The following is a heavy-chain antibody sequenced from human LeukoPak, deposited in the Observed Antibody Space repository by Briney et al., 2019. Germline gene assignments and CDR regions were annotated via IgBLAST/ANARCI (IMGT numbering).Heavy chain of an antibody. CDR1: GGSISSSSYY. V-gene: IGHV4-39*07. Sequence: PSETLSLTCTVSGGSISSSSYYWGWIRQPPGKGLEWIGSIYYSGSTYYNPSLKSRVTISVDTSKNQFSLKLSSVTAADTAVYYCARGDSYRGFVDYWGQGTLVTVSS. J-gene: IGHJ4*02. CDR2: IYYSGST. CDR3: ARGDSYRGFVDY. D-gene: IGHD2-21*02.